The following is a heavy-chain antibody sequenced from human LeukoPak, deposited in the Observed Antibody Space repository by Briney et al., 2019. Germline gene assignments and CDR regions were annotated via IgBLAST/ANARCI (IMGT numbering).Heavy chain of an antibody. V-gene: IGHV4-4*02. CDR2: IHQSGNT. J-gene: IGHJ4*02. D-gene: IGHD3-22*01. CDR1: GGSISSNGW. CDR3: ARTYYYDSSGSLYYFDY. Sequence: SETLSLTCAVSGGSISSNGWWTWVRQPPGKGLEWIAEIHQSGNTNYNPSLNSRVTISVDKSKNQFSLKLTSVTAADTAVYYCARTYYYDSSGSLYYFDYWGQGTLVTVSS.